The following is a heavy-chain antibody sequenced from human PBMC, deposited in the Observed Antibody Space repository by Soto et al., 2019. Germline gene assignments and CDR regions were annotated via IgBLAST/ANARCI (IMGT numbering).Heavy chain of an antibody. Sequence: GGSLRLSCATSGFTFNTYPMTWVRPAPGKGLEWVSSISSTAGRTSSYADSVKGRFAISRDFSDNTVYLQMNNLRVDDTAVYFCAKGVLSFHYGMEVWGQGTTVTVSS. V-gene: IGHV3-23*01. CDR3: AKGVLSFHYGMEV. CDR2: ISSTAGRTS. D-gene: IGHD3-10*01. J-gene: IGHJ6*02. CDR1: GFTFNTYP.